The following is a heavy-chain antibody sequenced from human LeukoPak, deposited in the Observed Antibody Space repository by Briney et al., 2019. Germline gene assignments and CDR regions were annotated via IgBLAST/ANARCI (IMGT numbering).Heavy chain of an antibody. V-gene: IGHV3-21*01. D-gene: IGHD3-10*01. CDR1: GFTFSSYS. CDR3: ARDGLYGSGSYGAFDI. CDR2: ISSSSSYI. J-gene: IGHJ3*02. Sequence: GGSLRLSCAASGFTFSSYSMNWVRQAPGKGLEWVSSISSSSSYIYYADSVKGRFTISRDNAKNSLYLQMNSLRAEDTAVYYCARDGLYGSGSYGAFDIWGQRTMVTVSS.